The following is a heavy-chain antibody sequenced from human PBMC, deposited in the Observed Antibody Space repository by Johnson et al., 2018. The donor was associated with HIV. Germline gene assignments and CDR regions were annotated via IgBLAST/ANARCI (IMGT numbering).Heavy chain of an antibody. CDR3: ARDRGYWDAFDI. CDR2: ISYDGSNK. CDR1: GFTFSNYW. V-gene: IGHV3-30-3*01. Sequence: QVQLVESGGGVVQPGGSLRLSCAASGFTFSNYWMTWVRQAPGKGLEWVAVISYDGSNKYYADSVKGRISISRDNAKNSLHLQMNSLRAEDTAVYYCARDRGYWDAFDIWGQGTMVIVSS. J-gene: IGHJ3*02. D-gene: IGHD3-22*01.